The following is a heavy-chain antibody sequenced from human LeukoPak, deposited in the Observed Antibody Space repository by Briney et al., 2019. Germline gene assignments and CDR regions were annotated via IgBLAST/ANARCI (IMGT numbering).Heavy chain of an antibody. J-gene: IGHJ4*01. Sequence: SETLSLTCTVSGGSISSSSYYWGWVRQPPGKGLEWIGSIYYSGSTYYNPSLKSRVTISVDTSKNQFSLKLSSVTAADTAVYYCARGRYYDYVWGSYNTPVYFDYWGHGTLVTVSS. CDR1: GGSISSSSYY. D-gene: IGHD3-16*01. V-gene: IGHV4-39*07. CDR2: IYYSGST. CDR3: ARGRYYDYVWGSYNTPVYFDY.